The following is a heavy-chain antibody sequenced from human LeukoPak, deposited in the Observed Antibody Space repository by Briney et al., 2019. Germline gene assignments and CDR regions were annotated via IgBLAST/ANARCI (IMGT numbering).Heavy chain of an antibody. V-gene: IGHV4-59*01. CDR2: VYYSGST. D-gene: IGHD6-19*01. J-gene: IGHJ3*02. CDR1: GGSINTYY. CDR3: VRGHLVGGWFKYDAFDI. Sequence: SETLSLTCTVSGGSINTYYWSWIRQPPGKGLEWIGYVYYSGSTNYNPSLKSRVTISVDTSKNQFSLKLSSVTAADTAIYYCVRGHLVGGWFKYDAFDIWGQGTMVTVSS.